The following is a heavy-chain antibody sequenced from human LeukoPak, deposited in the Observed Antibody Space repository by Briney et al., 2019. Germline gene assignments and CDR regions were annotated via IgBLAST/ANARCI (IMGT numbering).Heavy chain of an antibody. CDR1: DYTFTSYS. J-gene: IGHJ4*02. Sequence: GSVKVSCKASDYTFTSYSFSWVRQAPGQGLEWMGWINPHNGNTKYAQKFQGRVITTTDTSTRTAYMELNSLRSDDTAVYYCARAIGFDYWGQGTLVTVSS. CDR3: ARAIGFDY. V-gene: IGHV1-18*01. D-gene: IGHD3-22*01. CDR2: INPHNGNT.